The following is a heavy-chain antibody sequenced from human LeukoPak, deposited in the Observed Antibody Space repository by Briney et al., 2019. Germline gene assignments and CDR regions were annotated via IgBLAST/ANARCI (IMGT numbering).Heavy chain of an antibody. Sequence: SETLSLTCAVYGGSFSGYYWSWIRQPPGKGLEWIGEINHSGSTNYNPSLKSRVTISVDTSKNQFSLKLSSVTAADTAVYYCARRPRTGYTIFGVVITSGDNWFDPWGQGTLVTVSS. CDR1: GGSFSGYY. J-gene: IGHJ5*02. CDR2: INHSGST. D-gene: IGHD3-3*01. V-gene: IGHV4-34*01. CDR3: ARRPRTGYTIFGVVITSGDNWFDP.